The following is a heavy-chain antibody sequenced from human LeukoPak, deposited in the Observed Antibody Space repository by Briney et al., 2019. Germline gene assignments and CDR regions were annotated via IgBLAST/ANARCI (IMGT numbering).Heavy chain of an antibody. V-gene: IGHV3-23*01. J-gene: IGHJ4*02. Sequence: LSLTCTVSGGSVSSGSYYWSWIRQPPGKGLEWVSAISGSGGSTYYADSVKGRFTISRDNSKNTLYLQMNSLGAEDTAVYYCAKDRRSGSYFDYWGQGTLVTVSS. CDR3: AKDRRSGSYFDY. D-gene: IGHD1-26*01. CDR1: GGSVSSGSYY. CDR2: ISGSGGST.